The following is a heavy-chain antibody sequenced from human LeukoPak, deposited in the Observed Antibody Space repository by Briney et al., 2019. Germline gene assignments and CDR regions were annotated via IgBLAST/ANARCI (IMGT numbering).Heavy chain of an antibody. D-gene: IGHD1-14*01. CDR3: ARTLTTGYYHYGMDV. V-gene: IGHV4-39*01. CDR2: ISYSGST. CDR1: GGSISSSSYY. Sequence: SETLSLTCTVSGGSISSSSYYWGWIRQPPGEGLEWIGTISYSGSTYYNPSLKSRVTISVDTSKNQFSLKLSSVTAADTAVYYCARTLTTGYYHYGMDVWGQGTTVTVSS. J-gene: IGHJ6*02.